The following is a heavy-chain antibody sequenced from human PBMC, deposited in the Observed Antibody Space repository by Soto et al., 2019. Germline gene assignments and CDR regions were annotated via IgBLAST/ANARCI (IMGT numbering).Heavy chain of an antibody. V-gene: IGHV1-69*13. J-gene: IGHJ4*02. D-gene: IGHD6-6*01. CDR3: ARDGNSSSSESFDY. CDR2: IIPIFGTA. Sequence: ASVKVSCKASGGTFSSYAISWVRQAPGQGLEWMGGIIPIFGTANYAQKFQGRVTITADESTSTAYMELSSLRSEDTAVYYCARDGNSSSSESFDYWGQGTLVTVSS. CDR1: GGTFSSYA.